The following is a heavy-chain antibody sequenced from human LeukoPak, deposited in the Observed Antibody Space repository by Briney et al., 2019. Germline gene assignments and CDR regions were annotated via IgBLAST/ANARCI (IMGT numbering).Heavy chain of an antibody. CDR3: ASREEADIEVVPAAIPDWFDP. V-gene: IGHV4-34*01. D-gene: IGHD2-2*02. CDR1: GGSFSGYY. J-gene: IGHJ5*02. Sequence: SETLSLTCAVYGGSFSGYYWSWIRQPPGKGLEWIGEINHSGSTNYNPSLKSRVTISVDTSKNQFSLKLSSVTAADTAVYYCASREEADIEVVPAAIPDWFDPWGQGTLVTVSS. CDR2: INHSGST.